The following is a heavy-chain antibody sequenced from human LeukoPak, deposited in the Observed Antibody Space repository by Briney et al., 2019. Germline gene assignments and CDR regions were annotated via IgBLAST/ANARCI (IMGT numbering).Heavy chain of an antibody. CDR1: GYTFTRYG. Sequence: GASVKVSCKASGYTFTRYGISWVRQAPGQGLEWMGWINYTGQRNYAQKFQGRVTMTTETSTNTAYMELRSLRLDDTAVYFCAREQWLAYGMDVWGQGTTVTVSS. CDR3: AREQWLAYGMDV. CDR2: INYTGQR. V-gene: IGHV1-18*01. D-gene: IGHD6-19*01. J-gene: IGHJ6*02.